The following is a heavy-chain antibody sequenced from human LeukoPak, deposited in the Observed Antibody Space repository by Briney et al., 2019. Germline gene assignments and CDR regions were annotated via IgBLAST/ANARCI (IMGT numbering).Heavy chain of an antibody. J-gene: IGHJ4*02. V-gene: IGHV3-74*01. Sequence: GGSLRLSCAASGLTFSSHWMHWVRQAPGKGLVWVSGISTDGSRPRYADSVNGRFTISRDNAKNTLYLQMNSLRAEDTAVYFCVRDGQGSTPLDYWGQGTLVTVSS. CDR2: ISTDGSRP. CDR3: VRDGQGSTPLDY. CDR1: GLTFSSHW. D-gene: IGHD2-15*01.